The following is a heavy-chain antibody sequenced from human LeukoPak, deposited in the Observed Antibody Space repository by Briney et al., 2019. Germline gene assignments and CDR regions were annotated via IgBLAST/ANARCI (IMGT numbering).Heavy chain of an antibody. CDR3: ARDSPRFGKPGELLRDLDAFDI. CDR1: GFTFSDEG. D-gene: IGHD3-10*01. V-gene: IGHV3-30*02. Sequence: PGGSLRLSCAASGFTFSDEGMHWVRQAPGKGLEWVSFIHVDANEIYYADSVKGRFTISRDNAKNSLYLQMNSLRAEDTAVYYCARDSPRFGKPGELLRDLDAFDIWGQGTMVTVSS. J-gene: IGHJ3*02. CDR2: IHVDANEI.